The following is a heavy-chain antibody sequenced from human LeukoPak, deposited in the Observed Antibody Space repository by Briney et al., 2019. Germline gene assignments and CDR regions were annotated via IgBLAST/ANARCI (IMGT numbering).Heavy chain of an antibody. CDR1: GGSISSYY. V-gene: IGHV4-4*07. CDR2: IYSSGST. Sequence: PETLSLTCTVSGGSISSYYWSWIRQPDGKGLEWIGRIYSSGSTNYNPSLKSRVTMSVDTSKNQFSLKLSSVTAADTAVYYCARALITMVRGVISNWFDPWGQGTLVTVSS. J-gene: IGHJ5*02. CDR3: ARALITMVRGVISNWFDP. D-gene: IGHD3-10*01.